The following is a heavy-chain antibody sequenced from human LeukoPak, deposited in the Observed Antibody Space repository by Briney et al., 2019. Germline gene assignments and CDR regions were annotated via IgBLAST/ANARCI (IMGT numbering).Heavy chain of an antibody. CDR3: ARSFATVTTWNWFDP. CDR2: IFPGDSDT. D-gene: IGHD4-17*01. CDR1: GYSFTTYW. J-gene: IGHJ5*02. Sequence: GESLKISCKGSGYSFTTYWVGWVRQMPGKGLEWMGIIFPGDSDTIYSPSFQGQVTISADKSISTAYLQWGSLKASDTAMYYCARSFATVTTWNWFDPWGQGTLVTVSS. V-gene: IGHV5-51*01.